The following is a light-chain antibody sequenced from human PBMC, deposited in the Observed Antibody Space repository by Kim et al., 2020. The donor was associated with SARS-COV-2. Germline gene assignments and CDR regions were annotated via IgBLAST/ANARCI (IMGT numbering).Light chain of an antibody. V-gene: IGLV3-1*01. J-gene: IGLJ2*01. CDR3: QAWDSSTAV. CDR2: QDS. Sequence: VSPGQTACITCSGDKLGDKYACWYQQKPGQSPVLVIYQDSKRPSGIPERFSGSNSGNTATLTISGTQAMDEADYYCQAWDSSTAVFGGGTQLTVL. CDR1: KLGDKY.